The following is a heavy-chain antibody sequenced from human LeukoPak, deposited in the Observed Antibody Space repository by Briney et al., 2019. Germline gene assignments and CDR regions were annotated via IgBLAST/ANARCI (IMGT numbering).Heavy chain of an antibody. Sequence: LETLSLTCAVFGGSFTGYYWSWIRQPPGKGLEWIGEINHSGSTNYNPSLKSRVTVSVDTSESQFSLKLSSVTAADTAVYYCTRPYYYDSSGYPDYWGQGTLVTVSS. V-gene: IGHV4-34*01. CDR1: GGSFTGYY. CDR3: TRPYYYDSSGYPDY. D-gene: IGHD3-22*01. CDR2: INHSGST. J-gene: IGHJ4*02.